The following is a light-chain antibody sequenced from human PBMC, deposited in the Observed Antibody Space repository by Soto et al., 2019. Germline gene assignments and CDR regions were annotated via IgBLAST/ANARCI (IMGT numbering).Light chain of an antibody. CDR1: QNIDNY. J-gene: IGKJ1*01. V-gene: IGKV1-39*01. Sequence: DIQMTQSPSSLSASLGDRVTITCRASQNIDNYLTWYQQKPGKAPKLLIYAASSLQSGVPSRFSGSGSGTDFTLTISSLQVEDFATYYCQQHYTYWWTFGQGTKVDI. CDR2: AAS. CDR3: QQHYTYWWT.